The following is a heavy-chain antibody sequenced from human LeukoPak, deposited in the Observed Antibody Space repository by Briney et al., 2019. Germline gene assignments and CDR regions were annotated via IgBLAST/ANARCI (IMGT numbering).Heavy chain of an antibody. CDR3: ARGAPFVVVPAATNWFDP. CDR2: INHSGST. Sequence: PSETLSLTCAVYGGSFSGYYWSWIRQPPGKGLEWIGEINHSGSTNYNPSLKSRVTISVDTSKNQFSLKLSSVTAANAAVYYCARGAPFVVVPAATNWFDPWGQGTPVTVSS. CDR1: GGSFSGYY. V-gene: IGHV4-34*01. J-gene: IGHJ5*02. D-gene: IGHD2-2*01.